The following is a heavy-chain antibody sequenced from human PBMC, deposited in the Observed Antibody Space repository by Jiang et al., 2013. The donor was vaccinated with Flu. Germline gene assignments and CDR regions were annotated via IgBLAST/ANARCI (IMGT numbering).Heavy chain of an antibody. J-gene: IGHJ4*02. CDR1: GFSLNSYA. Sequence: VQLLESGGGLVQPGGSLRLSCATSGFSLNSYAISWVRQAPGKGLEWVSAISGSGDRAYYEGSVRGRFTISRDTSKNTVYLQMNSLRAEDTAVYYCAKDYETSLVVRATYALGDWGQGTLVTVSS. CDR2: ISGSGDRA. V-gene: IGHV3-23*01. D-gene: IGHD2-8*02. CDR3: AKDYETSLVVRATYALGD.